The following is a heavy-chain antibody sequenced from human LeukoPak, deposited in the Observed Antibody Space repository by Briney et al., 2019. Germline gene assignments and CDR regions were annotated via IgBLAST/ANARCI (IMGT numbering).Heavy chain of an antibody. CDR1: GFSFSNYY. CDR3: ARDPYYYGMDV. CDR2: ISSSSSYI. Sequence: KSGGSLRLSCKASGFSFSNYYMNWVRQAPGKGLEWVSSISSSSSYIYYADSVKGRFTISRDNAKNSLYLQMNSLRAEDTAVYYCARDPYYYGMDVWGQGTTVTVSS. V-gene: IGHV3-21*01. J-gene: IGHJ6*02.